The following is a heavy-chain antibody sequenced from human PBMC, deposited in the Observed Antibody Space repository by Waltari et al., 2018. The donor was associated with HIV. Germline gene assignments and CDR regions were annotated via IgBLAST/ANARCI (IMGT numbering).Heavy chain of an antibody. V-gene: IGHV3-49*03. J-gene: IGHJ4*02. CDR1: GFSFGDNA. CDR3: TRGTFTVTYYFDY. Sequence: EVQLGESGGGVVQPGRSLSLSCATSGFSFGDNAVSWFRQAPGKGLEWVGVIRSKAYGGTTQYAASVKGRFTISRDDSKSIAYLQMNSLKTEDTALYYCTRGTFTVTYYFDYWGRGTLVTVSS. CDR2: IRSKAYGGTT. D-gene: IGHD4-17*01.